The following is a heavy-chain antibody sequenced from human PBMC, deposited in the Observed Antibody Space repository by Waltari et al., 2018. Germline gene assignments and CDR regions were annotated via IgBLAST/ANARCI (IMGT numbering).Heavy chain of an antibody. CDR2: IYYSGST. J-gene: IGHJ5*02. CDR1: GGSISSSSYY. V-gene: IGHV4-39*07. CDR3: ASVGGYSYGLPLP. D-gene: IGHD5-18*01. Sequence: QLQLQESGPGLVKPSETLSLTCTVSGGSISSSSYYWGWIRQPPGKGLEWIGSIYYSGSTYYNPSLKSRVTISVDTSKNQFSLKLSSVTAADTAVYYCASVGGYSYGLPLPWGQGTLVTVSS.